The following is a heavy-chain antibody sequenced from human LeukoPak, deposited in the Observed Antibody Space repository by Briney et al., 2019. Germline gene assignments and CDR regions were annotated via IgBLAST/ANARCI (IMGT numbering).Heavy chain of an antibody. D-gene: IGHD4-23*01. CDR3: ARSVVTNLFDY. CDR2: GDYSGST. Sequence: SETLSLTCTVSGDSFTSVTDYWAWIRQPPGKGLEWIASGDYSGSTYYNPSLKSRVTISVDTSKNQFSLKPSSVTAADTAVYYCARSVVTNLFDYWGQGTLVTVSS. CDR1: GDSFTSVTDY. J-gene: IGHJ4*02. V-gene: IGHV4-39*01.